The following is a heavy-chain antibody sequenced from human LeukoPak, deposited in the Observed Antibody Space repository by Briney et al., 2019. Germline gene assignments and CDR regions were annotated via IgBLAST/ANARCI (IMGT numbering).Heavy chain of an antibody. CDR2: ISWNSGNI. CDR3: AKDLEYSSGWSPAFDY. V-gene: IGHV3-9*01. D-gene: IGHD6-19*01. Sequence: PGRSLRLSCAASGFTFDDYAMHWVRQAPGKGLEWVSGISWNSGNIGYADSVKGRFTISRDNSKNTLYPQMNSLRAEDTAVYYCAKDLEYSSGWSPAFDYWGQGTLVTVSS. J-gene: IGHJ4*02. CDR1: GFTFDDYA.